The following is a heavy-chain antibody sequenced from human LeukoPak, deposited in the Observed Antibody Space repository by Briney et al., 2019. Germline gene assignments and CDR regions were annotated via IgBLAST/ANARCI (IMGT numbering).Heavy chain of an antibody. CDR3: ARAGGPYCSSTSCHPFDY. CDR1: GGTFSSYA. J-gene: IGHJ4*02. D-gene: IGHD2-2*01. CDR2: IIPIFGTA. Sequence: GSSVKVSCRASGGTFSSYAISWVRQAPGQGLEWMGGIIPIFGTANYAQKFQGRVTITADESTSTAYMELSSLRSEDTAVYYCARAGGPYCSSTSCHPFDYWGQGALVTVSS. V-gene: IGHV1-69*01.